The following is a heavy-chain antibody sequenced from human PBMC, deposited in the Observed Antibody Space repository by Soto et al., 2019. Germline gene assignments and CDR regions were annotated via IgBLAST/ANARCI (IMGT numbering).Heavy chain of an antibody. D-gene: IGHD3-22*01. CDR1: GFTFSSYA. CDR2: ISSNGGST. J-gene: IGHJ6*02. CDR3: TTGIVVVIPSGMDV. V-gene: IGHV3-64*01. Sequence: GGSLRLSCAASGFTFSSYAMHWVRQAPGKGLEYVSAISSNGGSTYYANSVKGRFTISRDDSKNTLYLQMNSLKTEDTAVYYCTTGIVVVIPSGMDVWGQGTTVTVSS.